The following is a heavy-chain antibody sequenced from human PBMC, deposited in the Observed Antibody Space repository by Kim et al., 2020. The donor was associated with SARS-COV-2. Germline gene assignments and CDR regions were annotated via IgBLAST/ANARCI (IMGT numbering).Heavy chain of an antibody. D-gene: IGHD5-12*01. J-gene: IGHJ5*02. Sequence: SETLSLTCTVSGGSVNDYYWTWIRQPPGKGLEWIGYIYYSGTTNYNPTRRSRVTFSVDRSRSQFSLTLDSVPAADTAVYYCARAGRDGYKWGWFDPWGQGTLVGVSS. V-gene: IGHV4-59*02. CDR2: IYYSGTT. CDR1: GGSVNDYY. CDR3: ARAGRDGYKWGWFDP.